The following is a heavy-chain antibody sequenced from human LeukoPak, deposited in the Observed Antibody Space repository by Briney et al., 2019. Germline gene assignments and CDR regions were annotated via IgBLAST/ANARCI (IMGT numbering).Heavy chain of an antibody. D-gene: IGHD6-19*01. Sequence: SETLSLTCAVSGCSINSHYWGWIRQPPGKRLQWIGDIYSTGKNNYNPSLKSRVTISLDTSKSHLSLNLTSVLAADTAIYYRVRRDTGWNYSDYWGQGILVTVSS. CDR2: IYSTGKN. V-gene: IGHV4-4*08. J-gene: IGHJ4*02. CDR3: VRRDTGWNYSDY. CDR1: GCSINSHY.